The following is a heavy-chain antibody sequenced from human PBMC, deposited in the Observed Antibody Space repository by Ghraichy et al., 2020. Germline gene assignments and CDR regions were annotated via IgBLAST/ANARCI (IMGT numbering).Heavy chain of an antibody. CDR2: INQDGSEK. D-gene: IGHD1-14*01. J-gene: IGHJ4*02. CDR1: EFTFKIYW. CDR3: ARGGYYFDY. Sequence: GESLNISCTASEFTFKIYWMSWVRQAPGKGLEWVANINQDGSEKNYVDSVKGRFSISRDNAKNSLDLQMNSLRAEDSAVYYCARGGYYFDYWGQGTLVTVSS. V-gene: IGHV3-7*03.